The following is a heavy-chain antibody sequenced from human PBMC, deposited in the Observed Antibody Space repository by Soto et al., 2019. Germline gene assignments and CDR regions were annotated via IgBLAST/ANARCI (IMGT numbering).Heavy chain of an antibody. V-gene: IGHV3-30-3*01. Sequence: QVQLVESGGGVVQPGRSPRLSCAASGFTFSSYAMHWVRQAPGKGLEWVAVISYDGSNKYYADSVKGRFTISRDNSKNTLYLQMNSLRAEDTAVYYCARVISGWNAFDIWGRGTMVTVSS. D-gene: IGHD6-19*01. CDR3: ARVISGWNAFDI. CDR1: GFTFSSYA. J-gene: IGHJ3*02. CDR2: ISYDGSNK.